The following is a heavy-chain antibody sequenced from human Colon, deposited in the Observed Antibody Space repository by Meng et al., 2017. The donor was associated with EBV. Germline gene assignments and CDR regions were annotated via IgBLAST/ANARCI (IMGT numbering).Heavy chain of an antibody. CDR2: IHHSGSA. V-gene: IGHV4-30-4*01. Sequence: PLQESGPGLLEPQQTLSLTCTVPGGSMSSGNYYWSWIRQPPGKGLEWIGYIHHSGSAYYNPSLKSRVSISVDTSKNQFSLNLNSMTAADTAVYYCASFDHIPRRNYFDYWGQGTLVTVSS. J-gene: IGHJ4*02. CDR3: ASFDHIPRRNYFDY. CDR1: GGSMSSGNYY. D-gene: IGHD2-21*01.